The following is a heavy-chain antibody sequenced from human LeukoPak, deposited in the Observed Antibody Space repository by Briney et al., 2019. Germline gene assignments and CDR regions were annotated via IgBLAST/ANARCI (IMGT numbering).Heavy chain of an antibody. V-gene: IGHV1-69*06. CDR2: IIPIFGTA. CDR1: GGTFSSYA. D-gene: IGHD6-13*01. CDR3: ARAARTYSSSLGY. Sequence: SVKVSCKASGGTFSSYAISWVRQAPGQGLEWMGGIIPIFGTANYAQKFQGRVTITADKSTSTVYMELSSLRSEDTAVYYCARAARTYSSSLGYWGQGTLVTVSS. J-gene: IGHJ4*02.